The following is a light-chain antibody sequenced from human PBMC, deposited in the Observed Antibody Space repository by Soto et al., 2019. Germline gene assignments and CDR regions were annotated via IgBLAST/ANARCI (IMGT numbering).Light chain of an antibody. CDR1: TSDVGIYNL. Sequence: QSALTQPASVSGSPGQSITISCSGTTSDVGIYNLVSWYQQHPGKSPKLVIYEVYKRPSGVSNRYSGSRSGNTASLTISGLQSEGEADYYCSSYAGSRWVFGGGTKLTVL. CDR3: SSYAGSRWV. V-gene: IGLV2-23*02. CDR2: EVY. J-gene: IGLJ3*02.